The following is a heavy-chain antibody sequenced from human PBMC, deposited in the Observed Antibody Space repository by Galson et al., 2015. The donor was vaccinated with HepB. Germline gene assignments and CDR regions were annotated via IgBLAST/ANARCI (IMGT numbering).Heavy chain of an antibody. CDR1: GFTFSSYS. V-gene: IGHV3-48*01. CDR3: ARDPDIVVEQDAFDI. Sequence: SLRLSCAASGFTFSSYSMNWVRQAPGKGLEWVSYIGSSSSTIYYADSVKGRFTISRDNAKNSLYLQMNSLRAEDTAVYYCARDPDIVVEQDAFDIWGQGTMVTVSS. D-gene: IGHD2-2*01. J-gene: IGHJ3*02. CDR2: IGSSSSTI.